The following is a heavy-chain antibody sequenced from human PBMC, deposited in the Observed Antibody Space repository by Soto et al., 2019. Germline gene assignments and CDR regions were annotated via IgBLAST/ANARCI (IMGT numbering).Heavy chain of an antibody. CDR1: GYTFTSYD. J-gene: IGHJ6*02. CDR2: VNPNSGNT. Sequence: QVQLVQSGAEVKKPGASVKVSCKASGYTFTSYDINWVRQATGQGLEWMGWVNPNSGNTGYAQKFQGRVTMNTITSIRTAYMELRSLRSEDTVVYYFAREQTSYGSDVWGQGTTVTVSS. CDR3: AREQTSYGSDV. D-gene: IGHD6-13*01. V-gene: IGHV1-8*01.